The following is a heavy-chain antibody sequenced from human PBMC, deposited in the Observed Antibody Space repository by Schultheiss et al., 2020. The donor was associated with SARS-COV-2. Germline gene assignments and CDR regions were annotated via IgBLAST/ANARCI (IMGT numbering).Heavy chain of an antibody. D-gene: IGHD3-3*01. V-gene: IGHV3-23*01. J-gene: IGHJ4*02. CDR3: ARKSRLDY. CDR1: GFTFSNYA. CDR2: ISGTDGST. Sequence: GGSLRLSCAASGFTFSNYAMSWVRQAPGTGLEWVSGISGTDGSTHYADSVKGRFTISRDNSKNTLYLQMNSLRAEDTAVYYCARKSRLDYWGQGTLVTVSS.